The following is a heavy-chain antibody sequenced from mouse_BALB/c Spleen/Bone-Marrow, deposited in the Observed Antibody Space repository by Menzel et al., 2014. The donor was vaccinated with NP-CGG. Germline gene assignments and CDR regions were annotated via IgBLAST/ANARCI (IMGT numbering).Heavy chain of an antibody. CDR1: GYTFTSYW. J-gene: IGHJ1*01. CDR2: IDPSDSET. Sequence: VQLQQSGAELVKPGAPVKLSCKASGYTFTSYWMNWVKQRPGRGLEWIGRIDPSDSETNYNQKFKDKATLTVDTSSSTAYIQHSSLTSQHSAVFCCYRSHGYYTYWYFEVWGPGTTVTVSS. CDR3: YRSHGYYTYWYFEV. D-gene: IGHD2-3*01. V-gene: IGHV1-69*02.